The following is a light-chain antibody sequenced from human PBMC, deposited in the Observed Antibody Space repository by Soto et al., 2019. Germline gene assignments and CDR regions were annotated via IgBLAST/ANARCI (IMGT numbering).Light chain of an antibody. CDR2: SNN. CDR3: ATWEDSLRGWV. V-gene: IGLV1-47*02. J-gene: IGLJ3*02. Sequence: QSVLTQPPSASGTPGQRVTISCSGSSSNIGNNYLYWYQQLPGTAPKLLIYSNNERPSGVPDRFSGSKSGTSASLAISGLRTDDEADYYCATWEDSLRGWVFGGGTKLTVL. CDR1: SSNIGNNY.